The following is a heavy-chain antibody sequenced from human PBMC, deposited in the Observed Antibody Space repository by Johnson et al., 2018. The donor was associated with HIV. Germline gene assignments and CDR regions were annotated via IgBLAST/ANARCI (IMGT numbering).Heavy chain of an antibody. Sequence: QVQLVESGGGLVQPGGSLRLSCAASGFTFSSYAMHWVRQAPGKGLEWVAVISYDGSNNYYADSVKGRLPISRDNSKNTLYLQMNSLGAEDTAVYYCAKDVMVIAKHDAFDIWGQGTMVTVSS. J-gene: IGHJ3*02. V-gene: IGHV3-30-3*01. CDR3: AKDVMVIAKHDAFDI. D-gene: IGHD2-21*01. CDR2: ISYDGSNN. CDR1: GFTFSSYA.